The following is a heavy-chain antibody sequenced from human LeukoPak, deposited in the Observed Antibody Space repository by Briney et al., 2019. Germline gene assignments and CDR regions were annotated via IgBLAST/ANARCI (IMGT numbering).Heavy chain of an antibody. Sequence: SETLSLTCTVSGGSISSGGYYWSWLRQPPGKGLEWIGYIYHSGSTYYNPSLKSRVTISVDRSKNQFSLKLTSMTAADTAVYYCAKNGQSGFSFDPWGQGTLVTVSS. J-gene: IGHJ5*02. V-gene: IGHV4-30-2*01. CDR2: IYHSGST. CDR3: AKNGQSGFSFDP. CDR1: GGSISSGGYY. D-gene: IGHD3-3*01.